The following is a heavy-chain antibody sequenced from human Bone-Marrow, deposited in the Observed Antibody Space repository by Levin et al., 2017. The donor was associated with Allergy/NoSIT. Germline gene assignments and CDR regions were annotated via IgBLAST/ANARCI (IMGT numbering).Heavy chain of an antibody. CDR1: GASISSGG. CDR2: ISYDGADI. D-gene: IGHD1-7*01. CDR3: AKDEKRYLGTNYYYGMDV. V-gene: IGHV3-30*18. Sequence: PSETLSLTCTVSGASISSGGYYWTWIRQAPGMGLEWVAVISYDGADIHYADSMKGRFTISRDYSKSTLYLQMNSLRPDDTAIYYCAKDEKRYLGTNYYYGMDVWGQGTTVTVSS. J-gene: IGHJ6*02.